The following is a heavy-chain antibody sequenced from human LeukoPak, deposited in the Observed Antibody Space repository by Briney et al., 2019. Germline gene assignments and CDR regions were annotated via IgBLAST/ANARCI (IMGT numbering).Heavy chain of an antibody. CDR1: GGSTSSGGYS. CDR2: IYHSGST. CDR3: ARGGGRRFLEWFNWFDP. D-gene: IGHD3-3*01. J-gene: IGHJ5*02. V-gene: IGHV4-30-2*01. Sequence: SETLSLTCAVSGGSTSSGGYSWSWIRQPPGKGLEWIGYIYHSGSTYYNPSLKSRVTISVDRSKNQFSLKLSSVTAADTAVYYCARGGGRRFLEWFNWFDPWGQGTLVTVSS.